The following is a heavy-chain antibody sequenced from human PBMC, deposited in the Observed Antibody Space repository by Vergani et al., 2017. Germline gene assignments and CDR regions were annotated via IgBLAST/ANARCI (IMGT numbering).Heavy chain of an antibody. CDR3: ARVGWIQLWSFFDY. D-gene: IGHD5-18*01. CDR1: GFTFSSYW. J-gene: IGHJ4*02. CDR2: IKQDGSEK. V-gene: IGHV3-7*03. Sequence: EVQLVESGGGLVQPGGSLRLSCAASGFTFSSYWMSWVRQAPGKGLEWVANIKQDGSEKYYVDSVKGRFTISRDNAKNSLYLQMNSLRAEDTAVYYCARVGWIQLWSFFDYWGQGTLGTVSS.